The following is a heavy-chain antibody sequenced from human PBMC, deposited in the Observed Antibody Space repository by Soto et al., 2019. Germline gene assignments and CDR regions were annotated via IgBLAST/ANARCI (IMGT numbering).Heavy chain of an antibody. D-gene: IGHD3-9*01. CDR3: ASCDILTGGFDY. J-gene: IGHJ4*02. V-gene: IGHV4-59*01. CDR1: GGSLSRYY. CDR2: IYYSGST. Sequence: TLSLTRNVSGGSLSRYYWSWIRQPPGKGLEWIGYIYYSGSTNYNPSLKSRVTISVDTSKNQFSLKLSSVTAADTAVYYCASCDILTGGFDYWGQGTLVTVSS.